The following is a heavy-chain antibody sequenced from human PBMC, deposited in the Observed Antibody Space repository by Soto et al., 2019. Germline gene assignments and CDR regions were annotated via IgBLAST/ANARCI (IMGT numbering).Heavy chain of an antibody. CDR2: ISYDGSNK. D-gene: IGHD2-21*02. J-gene: IGHJ4*02. CDR1: GFTFRSYC. CDR3: AKDKVPVVVTAPFDY. V-gene: IGHV3-30*18. Sequence: GSLRLSCAASGFTFRSYCMHWVRQGPGKGLEWVAVISYDGSNKYYADSVKGRFTVSRDKSKNTLYLQVNSLRAEDTAVYYCAKDKVPVVVTAPFDYWGQGTLVTVSS.